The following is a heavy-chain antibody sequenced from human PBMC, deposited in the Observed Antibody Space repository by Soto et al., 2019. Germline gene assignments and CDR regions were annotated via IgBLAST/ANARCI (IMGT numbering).Heavy chain of an antibody. J-gene: IGHJ6*02. CDR1: GGTFSSYA. Sequence: QVQLVQSGAEVKKPGSSVKVSCKASGGTFSSYAISWVRQAPGQGLEWMGGIIPIFGTANYAQKFQGRVTITADESTSTAYMELSSLRSEDKAVYYCARDKGRSSGSDYYYYYGMDVWGQGTTVTVSS. D-gene: IGHD3-22*01. CDR3: ARDKGRSSGSDYYYYYGMDV. V-gene: IGHV1-69*01. CDR2: IIPIFGTA.